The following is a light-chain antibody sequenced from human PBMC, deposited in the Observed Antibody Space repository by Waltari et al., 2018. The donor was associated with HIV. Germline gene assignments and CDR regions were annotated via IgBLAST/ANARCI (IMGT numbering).Light chain of an antibody. CDR2: DKS. Sequence: QSVLTQPPSVSGAPGQRVTISCTGSSSNIGAGYGVHWYQQLPGTAPQLLIYDKSFRPSGVPDRFSGSKSGNTASLTVSGLQAEDEADYYCASHAGSKDVFGGGTKLTVL. V-gene: IGLV1-40*01. CDR1: SSNIGAGYG. J-gene: IGLJ2*01. CDR3: ASHAGSKDV.